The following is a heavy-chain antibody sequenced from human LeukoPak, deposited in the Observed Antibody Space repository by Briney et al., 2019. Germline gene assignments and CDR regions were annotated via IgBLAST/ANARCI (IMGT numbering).Heavy chain of an antibody. J-gene: IGHJ4*02. CDR3: GRPPTQRFTYCDDSSGLADY. CDR2: INWNGGST. Sequence: PGGSLRLSSAASGFTFDDYGMSWVRQAPGKGLEWGFGINWNGGSTGYADSVRGRFTISTDNAKTSLYLHMNRLRDEATALCSCGRPPTQRFTYCDDSSGLADYWGQGTLVTVSS. CDR1: GFTFDDYG. D-gene: IGHD3-22*01. V-gene: IGHV3-20*03.